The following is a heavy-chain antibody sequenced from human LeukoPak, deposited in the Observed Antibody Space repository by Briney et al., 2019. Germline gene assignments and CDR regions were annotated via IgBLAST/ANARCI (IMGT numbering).Heavy chain of an antibody. D-gene: IGHD4-17*01. V-gene: IGHV1-2*02. CDR1: GYTFTSYG. Sequence: ASVKVSCIASGYTFTSYGISWVRQAPGKGLEGMGWIDTNSGGTNYAQKFQGRVTMTRDASISTAYMELSRLRSDDTAVYYCTRTYTVTTAFDYWGQGTLVTVSS. CDR2: IDTNSGGT. J-gene: IGHJ4*02. CDR3: TRTYTVTTAFDY.